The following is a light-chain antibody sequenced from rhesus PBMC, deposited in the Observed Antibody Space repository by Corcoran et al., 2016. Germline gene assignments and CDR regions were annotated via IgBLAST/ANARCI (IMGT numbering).Light chain of an antibody. CDR2: DAS. CDR3: QQYSDWPLT. V-gene: IGKV3-42*03. CDR1: QSVSSS. Sequence: EIVMTQSPATLSLSPGERATLSCRASQSVSSSLAWYQQKTGQAPRLLSYDASSRATGIPDRFRGSGSGTEFTLTISSLEPEEFAVYYCQQYSDWPLTFGGGTKVEIK. J-gene: IGKJ4*01.